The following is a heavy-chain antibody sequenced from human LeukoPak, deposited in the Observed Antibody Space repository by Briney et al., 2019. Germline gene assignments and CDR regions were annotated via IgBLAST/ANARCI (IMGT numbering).Heavy chain of an antibody. V-gene: IGHV3-7*04. CDR2: IKQDGSEK. CDR1: GVAFSTYW. J-gene: IGHJ4*02. Sequence: GGSLRLSCAASGVAFSTYWMSWVRQAPGKGLEWVANIKQDGSEKNYEDSVKGRFTISRDNAKNSLYLQMNSLRAEDTAVYYCARAESGWYFDFWGQGTLVTVSS. D-gene: IGHD6-19*01. CDR3: ARAESGWYFDF.